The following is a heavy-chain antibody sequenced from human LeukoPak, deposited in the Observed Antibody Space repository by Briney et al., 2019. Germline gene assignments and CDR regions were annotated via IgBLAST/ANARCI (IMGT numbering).Heavy chain of an antibody. V-gene: IGHV1-69*04. D-gene: IGHD2-15*01. CDR1: GGTFSSYA. Sequence: SAKVSCKASGGTFSSYAISWVRQAPGQGLEWMGRIIPILGIANYAQKFQGRVTITADKSTSTAYMELSSLRSEDTAVYYCASGYCSGGSCYRSDYWGQGTLVTVSS. CDR3: ASGYCSGGSCYRSDY. J-gene: IGHJ4*02. CDR2: IIPILGIA.